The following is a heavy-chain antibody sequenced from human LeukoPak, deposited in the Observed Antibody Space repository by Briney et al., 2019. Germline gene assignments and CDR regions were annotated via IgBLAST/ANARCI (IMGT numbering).Heavy chain of an antibody. V-gene: IGHV3-33*01. D-gene: IGHD2-15*01. CDR2: IWYDGSNK. Sequence: PGGSLRLSCAASGFTFSSYGMHWVRQAPGKGLEWVAVIWYDGSNKYYADSVKGRFTISRDNSKNTLYLQMNSLRAEDTAVYYCARDMEGYCSGGSCYMYFWDQGTLVTVSS. CDR3: ARDMEGYCSGGSCYMYF. J-gene: IGHJ4*02. CDR1: GFTFSSYG.